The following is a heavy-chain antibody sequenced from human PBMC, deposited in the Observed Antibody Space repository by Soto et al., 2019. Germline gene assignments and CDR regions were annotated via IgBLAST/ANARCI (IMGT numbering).Heavy chain of an antibody. CDR2: INPNSGGT. D-gene: IGHD5-12*01. CDR1: GYTLTGYY. J-gene: IGHJ4*02. Sequence: ASVKVSCKASGYTLTGYYIHWVRQAPGQGLEWMGWINPNSGGTNYAQKFQGRVSMTRDTSIRTAYMELSRLRSDDTAVYFCARVRSGGYSGYVIWGQGTLVTAPQ. CDR3: ARVRSGGYSGYVI. V-gene: IGHV1-2*02.